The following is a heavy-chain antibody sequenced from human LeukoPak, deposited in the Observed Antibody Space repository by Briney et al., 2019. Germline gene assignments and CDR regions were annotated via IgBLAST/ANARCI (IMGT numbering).Heavy chain of an antibody. CDR3: ARDVYYDILTGFFDY. Sequence: ASVKVSCKASGGTFSSYAITWVRQAPGQGLEWMGGIIPIFGTVNSAQKFQGRVTITADKSTSTAYMELSSLRSEDTAVYYCARDVYYDILTGFFDYWGQGTLVTVSS. J-gene: IGHJ4*02. V-gene: IGHV1-69*06. CDR2: IIPIFGTV. D-gene: IGHD3-9*01. CDR1: GGTFSSYA.